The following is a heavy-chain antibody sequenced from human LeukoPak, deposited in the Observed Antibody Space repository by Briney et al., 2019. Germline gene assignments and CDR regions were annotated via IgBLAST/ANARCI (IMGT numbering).Heavy chain of an antibody. CDR3: ARDQYDTWSRRGNFDS. CDR1: GFSFSSYG. Sequence: GGSLRFSCAASGFSFSSYGMHWVRQAPGKGLEWVAVIWYDGSKKYYADSVKGRFIISRDNSRNTLYLQMNSLRVEDTAVFYCARDQYDTWSRRGNFDSWGQGTLVIVSS. J-gene: IGHJ4*02. CDR2: IWYDGSKK. V-gene: IGHV3-33*01. D-gene: IGHD3-3*01.